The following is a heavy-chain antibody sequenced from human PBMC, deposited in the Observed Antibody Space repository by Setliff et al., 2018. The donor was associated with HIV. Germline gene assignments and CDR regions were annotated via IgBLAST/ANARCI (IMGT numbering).Heavy chain of an antibody. J-gene: IGHJ3*02. CDR2: INPSGGST. CDR3: ARDRSAYGSRFDTFDM. D-gene: IGHD4-17*01. Sequence: ASVKVSCKASGYTFTNYYMHWVRQAPGQGLEWMGTINPSGGSTSYTHKFLGRVTMTKDESTSTAYMELSSLRSEDTAVYYCARDRSAYGSRFDTFDMWGQGTMVTVSS. V-gene: IGHV1-46*01. CDR1: GYTFTNYY.